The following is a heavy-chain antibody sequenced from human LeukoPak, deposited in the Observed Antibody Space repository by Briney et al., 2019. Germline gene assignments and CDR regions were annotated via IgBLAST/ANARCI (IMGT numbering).Heavy chain of an antibody. D-gene: IGHD3-10*01. CDR1: GFTFSSFA. CDR3: AKGRGYYYSMDV. Sequence: PGGSLRLSSAASGFTFSSFAMSWVRQAPGKGLEWVSAISGSGLSAYYADSVKGRFTISRDNSKNTLYLQMNSLRAEDTAVYHCAKGRGYYYSMDVWGQGTTVTVYS. V-gene: IGHV3-23*01. J-gene: IGHJ6*02. CDR2: ISGSGLSA.